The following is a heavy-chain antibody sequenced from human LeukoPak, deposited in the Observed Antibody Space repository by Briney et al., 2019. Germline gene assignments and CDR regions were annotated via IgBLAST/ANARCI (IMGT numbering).Heavy chain of an antibody. J-gene: IGHJ6*03. Sequence: PSETLSLTCTVSGGSISSSSYYWGWIRQPPGKGLEWIGSIYYSGSTYYNPSLKSRVTISVDTSKNQFSLKLSSVTAADTAVYYCARDPRRRWHYCYYYYMDVWGKGTTITVSS. D-gene: IGHD6-6*01. CDR2: IYYSGST. CDR3: ARDPRRRWHYCYYYYMDV. V-gene: IGHV4-39*07. CDR1: GGSISSSSYY.